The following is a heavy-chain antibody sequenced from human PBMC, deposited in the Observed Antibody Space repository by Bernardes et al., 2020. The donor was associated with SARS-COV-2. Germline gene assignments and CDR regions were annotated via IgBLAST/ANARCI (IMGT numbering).Heavy chain of an antibody. CDR3: AKDRWSSGWYDY. CDR1: GFTFSSYA. Sequence: GSLRLSCAASGFTFSSYAMSWVRQAPGKGLEWVSAISGSGGSTYYADSVKGRFTISRDNSKNTLYLQMNSLRAEDTAVYYCAKDRWSSGWYDYWGQGTLVTVSS. D-gene: IGHD6-19*01. CDR2: ISGSGGST. V-gene: IGHV3-23*01. J-gene: IGHJ4*02.